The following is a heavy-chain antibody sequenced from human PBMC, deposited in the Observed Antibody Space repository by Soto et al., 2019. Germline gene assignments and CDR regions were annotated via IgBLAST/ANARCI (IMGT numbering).Heavy chain of an antibody. CDR1: GFIFSNAW. CDR2: IKSKTDGGTA. V-gene: IGHV3-15*01. CDR3: STESGHLGGTIDY. J-gene: IGHJ4*02. Sequence: EVQLVESGGGLVKPGGSLRLSCAASGFIFSNAWMSWVRQAPGKGLEWVGRIKSKTDGGTADYAAPVKGRLTISRDESKKTLYLQMNSLKTEDTAVYYCSTESGHLGGTIDYWGQGTLVTVSS. D-gene: IGHD3-16*01.